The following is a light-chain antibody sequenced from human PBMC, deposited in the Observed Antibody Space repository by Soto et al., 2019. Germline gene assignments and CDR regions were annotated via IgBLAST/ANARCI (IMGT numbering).Light chain of an antibody. CDR1: QSLSSSY. CDR3: QRYSDWPPWT. CDR2: GVS. J-gene: IGKJ1*01. V-gene: IGKV3-20*01. Sequence: DIVLTQSPGTLSLSPGERATLSCRASQSLSSSYLAWYQQKPGQAPRLLIYGVSTRATGTPDRFSGSGSGTDFTLTISKLEPEDFAVYYCQRYSDWPPWTFGQGTKVDI.